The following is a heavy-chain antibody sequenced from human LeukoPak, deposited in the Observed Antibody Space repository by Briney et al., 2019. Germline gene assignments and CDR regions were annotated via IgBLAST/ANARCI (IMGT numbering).Heavy chain of an antibody. Sequence: AAVHVSCMASGYTFTNNFIHWVRQAPGQGREWMGMIYPRDGSTSYAQKFQGRVTVTRDTSTSTVHMELSGLRSEDTAVYYCARDQEGFDYWGQGTLVTVSS. CDR2: IYPRDGST. V-gene: IGHV1-46*01. CDR3: ARDQEGFDY. CDR1: GYTFTNNF. J-gene: IGHJ4*02.